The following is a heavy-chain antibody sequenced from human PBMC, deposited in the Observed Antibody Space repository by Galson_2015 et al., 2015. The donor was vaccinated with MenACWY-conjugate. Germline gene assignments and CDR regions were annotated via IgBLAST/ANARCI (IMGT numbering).Heavy chain of an antibody. J-gene: IGHJ4*02. CDR3: ARGAGELYYFDY. CDR1: GFTFSTYA. Sequence: SLRLSCGASGFTFSTYAMHWVRQAPGKGLEWVAVISYDGSNNYYADSVKGRFIISGDNSKNTLSLHMSSLKPEDTAVYYCARGAGELYYFDYWGQGTLVTVSS. D-gene: IGHD1-26*01. CDR2: ISYDGSNN. V-gene: IGHV3-30*04.